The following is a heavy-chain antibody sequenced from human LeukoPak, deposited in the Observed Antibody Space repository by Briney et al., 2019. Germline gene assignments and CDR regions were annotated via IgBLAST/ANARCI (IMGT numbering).Heavy chain of an antibody. CDR1: GFTFSSYA. Sequence: GGSLRLSCAASGFTFSSYAMSWVRQAPGKGLEWVSAISGSGGSTYYADSVKGRFTISRDNSKDTLYLRMNSLRADDTAVYYCAKRRGLELTYYYHMDVWGKGTTVTVSS. J-gene: IGHJ6*03. V-gene: IGHV3-23*01. CDR3: AKRRGLELTYYYHMDV. D-gene: IGHD1-7*01. CDR2: ISGSGGST.